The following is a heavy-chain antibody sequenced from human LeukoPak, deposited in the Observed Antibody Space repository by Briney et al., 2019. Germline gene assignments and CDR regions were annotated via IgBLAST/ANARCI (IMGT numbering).Heavy chain of an antibody. CDR2: ISVAGSKR. CDR3: AKDSLAYCTSSSCFDFDF. Sequence: PGGSLRLSCAASGFTFNSYAMSWVRQAPGEGLEWVSGISVAGSKRHYADSVKGRFTISRDNSKNTLYLQMNSLRAEDTALYYCAKDSLAYCTSSSCFDFDFWGQGALVTVSS. CDR1: GFTFNSYA. D-gene: IGHD2-2*01. J-gene: IGHJ4*02. V-gene: IGHV3-23*01.